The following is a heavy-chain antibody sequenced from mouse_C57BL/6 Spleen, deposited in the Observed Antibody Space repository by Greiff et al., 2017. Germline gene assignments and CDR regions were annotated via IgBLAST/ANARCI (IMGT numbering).Heavy chain of an antibody. J-gene: IGHJ4*01. V-gene: IGHV1-18*01. CDR2: INPNNGGT. CDR1: GYTFTDYN. CDR3: AKCVSSGYVIDVMDY. D-gene: IGHD3-1*01. Sequence: VQLQQSGPELVKPGASVKIPCKASGYTFTDYNMDWVKQSHGQSLEWIGDINPNNGGTIYNQKFKGKATLTVDKSSSTAYMELRSLTSEDTSVYYCAKCVSSGYVIDVMDYWGQGTSVPVSS.